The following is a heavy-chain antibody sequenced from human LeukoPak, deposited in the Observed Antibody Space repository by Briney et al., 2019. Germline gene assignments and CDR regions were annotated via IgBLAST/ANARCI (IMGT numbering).Heavy chain of an antibody. D-gene: IGHD5-12*01. Sequence: EGSLRLSCAASGFTFSSYWMSWVRQAPGKGLEWVANIKQDGSEKYYVDSVKGRFTISRDNAKNSLYLQMNSLRAEDTAVYYCARDRYGGYLRPIDYWGQGTLVTVSS. V-gene: IGHV3-7*01. CDR2: IKQDGSEK. CDR3: ARDRYGGYLRPIDY. J-gene: IGHJ4*02. CDR1: GFTFSSYW.